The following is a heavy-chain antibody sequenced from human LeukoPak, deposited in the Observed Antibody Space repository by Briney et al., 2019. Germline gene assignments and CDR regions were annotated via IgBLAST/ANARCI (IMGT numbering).Heavy chain of an antibody. V-gene: IGHV3-74*01. CDR2: INTDGSST. J-gene: IGHJ1*01. Sequence: GGSLRLSCAASGFTFSSYWMHWVRQAPGKGLVWVSRINTDGSSTSYADSVKGRFTISRDNAKNTLYLQMNSLRAEDTAVYYCARGSYYDFWSGYIGYFQHWGQGTLVTVSS. CDR1: GFTFSSYW. CDR3: ARGSYYDFWSGYIGYFQH. D-gene: IGHD3-3*01.